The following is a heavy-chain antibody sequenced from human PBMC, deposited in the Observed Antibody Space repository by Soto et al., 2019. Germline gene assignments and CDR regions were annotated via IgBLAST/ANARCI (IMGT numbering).Heavy chain of an antibody. CDR2: ISGSGGST. V-gene: IGHV3-23*01. CDR1: GFTFSSYA. CDR3: AKDPIGGGYFDPNWFDP. D-gene: IGHD3-9*01. J-gene: IGHJ5*01. Sequence: GGSLRLSCAASGFTFSSYAMSWVRQAPGKGLEGVSAISGSGGSTYYADSVKGRFTISRDNFKNTLYLQMNSLRAEDTAVYYCAKDPIGGGYFDPNWFDPWGQGTLVTVSS.